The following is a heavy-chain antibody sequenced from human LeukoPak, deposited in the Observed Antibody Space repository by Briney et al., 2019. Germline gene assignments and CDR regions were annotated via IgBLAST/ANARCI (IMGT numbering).Heavy chain of an antibody. J-gene: IGHJ4*02. D-gene: IGHD3-22*01. V-gene: IGHV4-39*07. CDR2: IYYSGST. CDR3: ARGTYYYDSSGPIRSFDY. CDR1: GGSISSSSYY. Sequence: SETLSLTCTVSGGSISSSSYYWGWIRQPPGKGLEWIGSIYYSGSTYYNPSLKSRVTISVDTSKNQFSLKLSSATAADTAVYYCARGTYYYDSSGPIRSFDYWGQGTLVTVSS.